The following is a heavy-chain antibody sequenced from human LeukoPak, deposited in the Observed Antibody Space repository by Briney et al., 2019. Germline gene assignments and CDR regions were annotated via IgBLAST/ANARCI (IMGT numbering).Heavy chain of an antibody. CDR3: AKDQDYNSYYYYMDV. CDR1: GFIFSSYA. CDR2: ISGSGGST. V-gene: IGHV3-23*01. D-gene: IGHD3-10*01. J-gene: IGHJ6*03. Sequence: GSLRLSCAASGFIFSSYAMSWVRQAPGKGLEWVSTISGSGGSTYYADSVKGRFTISRDNSKNTVYLQMNSLRAEDTAVYYCAKDQDYNSYYYYMDVWGKGTTVTVSS.